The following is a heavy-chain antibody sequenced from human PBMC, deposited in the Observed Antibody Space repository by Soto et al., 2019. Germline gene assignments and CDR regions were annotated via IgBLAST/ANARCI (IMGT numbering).Heavy chain of an antibody. V-gene: IGHV3-30*18. D-gene: IGHD4-4*01. Sequence: QVQLVESGGGVVQPGRSLRLSCAASGFTFSRYGMHWVRQAPGKGLEWVAVISFDGSKKYYAKSVTGRFTISRDNSKNTLYLQVNSLRAEDTAVYYCAKEAGSVTFDFWGQGTLVTVSS. CDR1: GFTFSRYG. CDR3: AKEAGSVTFDF. J-gene: IGHJ4*02. CDR2: ISFDGSKK.